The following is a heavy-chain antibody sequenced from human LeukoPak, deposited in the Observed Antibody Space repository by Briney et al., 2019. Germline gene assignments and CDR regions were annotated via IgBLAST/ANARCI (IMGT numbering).Heavy chain of an antibody. J-gene: IGHJ4*02. Sequence: SETLSLTCTVAGGSISSFYWSWIRQPAGKGLEWIGSIYYSGSTYYNPSLKSRVTISVDTSKNQFSLKLSSVTAADTAVYYCARVGEIDYFDYWGQGTLVTVSS. V-gene: IGHV4-4*07. CDR1: GGSISSFY. CDR3: ARVGEIDYFDY. CDR2: IYYSGST. D-gene: IGHD1-26*01.